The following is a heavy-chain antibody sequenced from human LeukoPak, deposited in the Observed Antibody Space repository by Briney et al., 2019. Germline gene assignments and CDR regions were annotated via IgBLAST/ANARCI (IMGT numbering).Heavy chain of an antibody. V-gene: IGHV3-21*01. CDR1: GFTFSSYS. J-gene: IGHJ6*02. CDR2: ISSSSSYI. D-gene: IGHD4-17*01. CDR3: ARSVVYGDPYYYYYGMDV. Sequence: PGGSLRLSCAASGFTFSSYSMNWVRQAPGKGLEWVSSISSSSSYIYYADSVKGRFTISRDNAKNSLYLQMNSLRAEDTAVYYCARSVVYGDPYYYYYGMDVWGQGTTVTVSS.